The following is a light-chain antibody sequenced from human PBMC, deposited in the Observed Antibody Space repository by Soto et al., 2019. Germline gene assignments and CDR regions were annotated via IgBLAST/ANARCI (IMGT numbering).Light chain of an antibody. CDR1: SSDVGLYNY. Sequence: QSALTQPPSASGSPGQSVTISCTGSSSDVGLYNYVSWYQHHPGKAPKLIIYEVTKRPSGVPDRFSGSRSRNTATLTVSGLQAEDEADYYCSSYVGSNNFVFGAGTKVTVL. V-gene: IGLV2-8*01. CDR2: EVT. J-gene: IGLJ1*01. CDR3: SSYVGSNNFV.